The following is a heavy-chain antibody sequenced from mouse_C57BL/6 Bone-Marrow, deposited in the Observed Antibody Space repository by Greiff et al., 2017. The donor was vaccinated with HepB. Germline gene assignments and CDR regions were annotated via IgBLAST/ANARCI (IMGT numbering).Heavy chain of an antibody. V-gene: IGHV6-3*01. CDR1: GFTFSNYW. CDR3: TGASHWYFDV. Sequence: EVQVVESGGGLVQPGGSMKLSCVASGFTFSNYWMNWVRQSPEKGLEWVAQIRLKSDNYATHYAESVKGRFTISRDDSKSSVYLQMNNLRAEDTGIYYCTGASHWYFDVWGTGTTVTVSS. J-gene: IGHJ1*03. CDR2: IRLKSDNYAT.